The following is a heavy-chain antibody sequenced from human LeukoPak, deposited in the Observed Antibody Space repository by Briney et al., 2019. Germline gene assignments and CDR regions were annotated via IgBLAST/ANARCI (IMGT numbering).Heavy chain of an antibody. CDR1: GXXXTXXY. V-gene: IGHV3-53*04. J-gene: IGHJ4*02. CDR2: IXSGGST. Sequence: RSLRLSCAAXGXXXTXXYXXXXXXAXGXXLXXVSVIXSGGSTYYAASVKGRFTISRQNSKNTLYLQLNSLRAEDTAVYYCGAVVVTATDYFDDWGQGTLVAVSS. D-gene: IGHD2-21*02. CDR3: GAVVVTATDYFDD.